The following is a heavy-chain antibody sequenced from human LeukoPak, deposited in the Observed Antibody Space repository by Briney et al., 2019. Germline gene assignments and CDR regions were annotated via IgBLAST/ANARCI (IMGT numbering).Heavy chain of an antibody. CDR2: INSDGSST. Sequence: GGSLRLSCAASGLTVNSKYMSWVRQAPGKGLVWVSRINSDGSSTNYADSVKGRFTISRDNAKNTLYLQMNSLRAEDTAVYYCARDRSIASDYWGQGTLVTVSS. V-gene: IGHV3-74*01. J-gene: IGHJ4*02. CDR3: ARDRSIASDY. CDR1: GLTVNSKY. D-gene: IGHD6-6*01.